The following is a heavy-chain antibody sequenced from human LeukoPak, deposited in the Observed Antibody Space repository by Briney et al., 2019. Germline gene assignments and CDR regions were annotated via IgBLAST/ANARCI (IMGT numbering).Heavy chain of an antibody. V-gene: IGHV1-46*01. CDR3: ARGALFTYPAPYYGMDV. Sequence: GALVKVSCKASGYTFTSYYMHWVRQAPGQGLEWMGIINPSGGSTSYAQKFQGRVTMTRDTSTSTVYMELSSLRSEDTAVYYCARGALFTYPAPYYGMDVWGQGTTVTVSS. CDR2: INPSGGST. D-gene: IGHD2-21*01. CDR1: GYTFTSYY. J-gene: IGHJ6*02.